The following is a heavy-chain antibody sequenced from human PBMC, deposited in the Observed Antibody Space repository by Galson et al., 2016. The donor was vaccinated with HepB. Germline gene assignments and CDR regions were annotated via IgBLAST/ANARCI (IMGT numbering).Heavy chain of an antibody. CDR1: GGSLSGYY. V-gene: IGHV4-34*01. J-gene: IGHJ4*02. D-gene: IGHD3-10*01. Sequence: SETLSLTCAVYGGSLSGYYWSWIRQPPGKGLEWIGEIDQSGSTNYNPSLKSRVTLSVDTSKNRFSLNLRSVTAADTAVYYCAGAYFDYYGSGSPPRGYWGQGTLVTVSS. CDR2: IDQSGST. CDR3: AGAYFDYYGSGSPPRGY.